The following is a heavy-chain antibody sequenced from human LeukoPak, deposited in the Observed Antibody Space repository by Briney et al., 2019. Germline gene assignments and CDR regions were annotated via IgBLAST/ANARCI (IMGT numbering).Heavy chain of an antibody. Sequence: SETLSLTCTVSGGSISSYYWSWIRQPPGKGLEWIGYIYYSGNTNYNPSLKSRVTISVDTSKNQFSLKLSSVTAADTAVYYCAREKYDFWSGYLHNWFDPWGQGTLVTVSS. D-gene: IGHD3-3*01. CDR3: AREKYDFWSGYLHNWFDP. J-gene: IGHJ5*02. CDR1: GGSISSYY. V-gene: IGHV4-59*01. CDR2: IYYSGNT.